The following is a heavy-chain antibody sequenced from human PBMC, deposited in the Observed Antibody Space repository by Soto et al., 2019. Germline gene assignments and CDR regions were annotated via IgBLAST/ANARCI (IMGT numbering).Heavy chain of an antibody. J-gene: IGHJ1*01. Sequence: PGGSLRLCLVASGFSFGTYAMTWVRQVPGEVLGLVSTISGGIGSTFYADSVKGRFTISRDIAKKMLFLHMNGLRGEDTGTYFRAKGAASEFAYCGRGTIVTVSS. CDR3: AKGAASEFAY. V-gene: IGHV3-23*01. CDR2: ISGGIGST. CDR1: GFSFGTYA. D-gene: IGHD1-26*01.